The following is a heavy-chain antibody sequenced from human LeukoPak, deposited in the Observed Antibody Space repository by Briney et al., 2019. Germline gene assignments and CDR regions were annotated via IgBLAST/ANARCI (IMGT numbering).Heavy chain of an antibody. CDR3: AKAPSYYDSSGYYYY. CDR2: ISGSGGST. CDR1: GFTFSSYA. J-gene: IGHJ4*02. Sequence: PGGSLRLSCAASGFTFSSYAMSWVRQAPGKGLEWVSAISGSGGSTYYADSVKGRFTISRDNSKNTLYLQMSSLRAEDTAVYYCAKAPSYYDSSGYYYYWGQGTLVTVSS. V-gene: IGHV3-23*01. D-gene: IGHD3-22*01.